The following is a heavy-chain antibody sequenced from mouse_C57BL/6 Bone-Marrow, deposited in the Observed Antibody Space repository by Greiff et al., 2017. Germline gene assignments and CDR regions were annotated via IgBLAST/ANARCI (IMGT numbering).Heavy chain of an antibody. CDR3: TRPTTVQFAY. J-gene: IGHJ3*01. V-gene: IGHV1-15*01. D-gene: IGHD1-1*01. Sequence: VQLQQSGAELVRPGASVTLSCKASGYTFTDYEMHWVKQTPVHGLEWIGAIDPETGGTAYNQKFKGKAILTADKSSSTAYMELRSLTSEDSAVXYCTRPTTVQFAYWGQGTLVTVSA. CDR1: GYTFTDYE. CDR2: IDPETGGT.